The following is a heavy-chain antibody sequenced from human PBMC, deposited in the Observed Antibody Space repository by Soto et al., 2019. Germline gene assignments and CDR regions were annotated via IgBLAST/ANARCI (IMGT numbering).Heavy chain of an antibody. CDR1: GGTFSSYA. CDR3: ARGTLGSSSWGSRYYYYYGMDV. Sequence: SVKVSCKASGGTFSSYAISWVRQAPGQGLEWMGGIIPIFGTANYAQKFQGRVTITADESTSTAYMELSSLRSEDTAVYYCARGTLGSSSWGSRYYYYYGMDVWGQGTTVTVSS. CDR2: IIPIFGTA. D-gene: IGHD6-6*01. V-gene: IGHV1-69*13. J-gene: IGHJ6*02.